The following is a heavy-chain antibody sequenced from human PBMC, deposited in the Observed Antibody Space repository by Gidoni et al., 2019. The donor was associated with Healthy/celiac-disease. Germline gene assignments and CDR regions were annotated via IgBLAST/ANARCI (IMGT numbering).Heavy chain of an antibody. CDR3: ARGMAVTTPFDY. J-gene: IGHJ4*02. D-gene: IGHD4-17*01. CDR2: IYHSGST. Sequence: QVQLQESGPGLVKPSATLSLTCAVSGYSISSGSYWGWIRQPPGKGLEWIGSIYHSGSTYYNPSRKSRVTISVDTSKNQFSLKLSSVTAADTAVYYCARGMAVTTPFDYWGQGTLVTVSS. CDR1: GYSISSGSY. V-gene: IGHV4-38-2*01.